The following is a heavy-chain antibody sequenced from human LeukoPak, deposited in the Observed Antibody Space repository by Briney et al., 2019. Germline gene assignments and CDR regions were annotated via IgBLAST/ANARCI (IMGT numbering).Heavy chain of an antibody. CDR3: TKDGYFDWLLSSYYYGMDV. CDR2: ISGSGGST. CDR1: GFTFSSFA. J-gene: IGHJ6*02. V-gene: IGHV3-23*01. Sequence: PGGSLRLSCAASGFTFSSFAMSWVRQAPGKGLEWVSAISGSGGSTYYADSVKGRFTISRDNSKNTLYLQMNSLRAEDTAVYYCTKDGYFDWLLSSYYYGMDVWGQGTTVTVSS. D-gene: IGHD3-9*01.